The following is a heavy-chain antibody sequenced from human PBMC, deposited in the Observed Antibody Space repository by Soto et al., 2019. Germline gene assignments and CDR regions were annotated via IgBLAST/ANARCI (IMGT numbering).Heavy chain of an antibody. Sequence: GGSLRLSCAASGFTFSSYAMSWVRQAPGKGLEWVSAIGGSGGSTYYADSVKGRFTISRDNSKNTLYLQMNSLRAEDTAVYYCAKVRGGYPSHSSSWKRGSYFDYWGQGTLVTVSS. CDR1: GFTFSSYA. CDR3: AKVRGGYPSHSSSWKRGSYFDY. V-gene: IGHV3-23*01. CDR2: IGGSGGST. D-gene: IGHD6-13*01. J-gene: IGHJ4*02.